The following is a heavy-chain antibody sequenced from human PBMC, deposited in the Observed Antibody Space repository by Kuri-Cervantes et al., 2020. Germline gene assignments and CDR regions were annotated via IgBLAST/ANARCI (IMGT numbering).Heavy chain of an antibody. Sequence: GGSLRLSCAASGFTFSSYWMSWVRQAPGKGLEWVANIKQDGSEKYYVDSVKGRFSISRDSAKNSVYLQMNSLRAEDTAIYYCASGWGEFDYWGRGALVTVSS. D-gene: IGHD6-19*01. J-gene: IGHJ4*02. CDR3: ASGWGEFDY. CDR1: GFTFSSYW. V-gene: IGHV3-7*02. CDR2: IKQDGSEK.